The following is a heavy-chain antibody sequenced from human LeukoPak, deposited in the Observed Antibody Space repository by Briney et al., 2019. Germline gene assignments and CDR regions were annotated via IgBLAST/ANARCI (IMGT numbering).Heavy chain of an antibody. D-gene: IGHD2-2*01. CDR1: VFTFSGSA. CDR3: TRLGIVVVPAAKHYMDV. J-gene: IGHJ6*03. CDR2: IISKANIYAT. Sequence: GGSLRLSCAASVFTFSGSAMHCVPQASGKGRECGFRIISKANIYATAYAASVKGRFTISRDYSKNTAYLQMNSLKTEDTAVYYCTRLGIVVVPAAKHYMDVWGKGTTVTVSS. V-gene: IGHV3-73*01.